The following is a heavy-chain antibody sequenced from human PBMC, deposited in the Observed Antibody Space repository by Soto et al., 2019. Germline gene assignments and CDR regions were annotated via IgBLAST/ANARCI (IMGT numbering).Heavy chain of an antibody. CDR1: GGSFSGYY. Sequence: PSETLSLTCAVYGGSFSGYYWSWIRQPPGKGLEWIGEINHSGSTNYNPSLKSRVTISVDTSKNQFSLKLSSVTAADTAVYYCASETADYDFWSGYYRYYYYGMDVWGQGTTVT. CDR3: ASETADYDFWSGYYRYYYYGMDV. CDR2: INHSGST. D-gene: IGHD3-3*01. V-gene: IGHV4-34*01. J-gene: IGHJ6*02.